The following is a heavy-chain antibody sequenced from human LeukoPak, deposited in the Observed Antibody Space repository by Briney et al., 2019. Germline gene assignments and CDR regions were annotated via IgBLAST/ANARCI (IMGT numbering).Heavy chain of an antibody. D-gene: IGHD2-15*01. CDR3: ARWTDQGYYYGMDV. J-gene: IGHJ6*02. V-gene: IGHV3-30*02. CDR2: IRYDGSNK. CDR1: GFTFSSYG. Sequence: GGSLRLSCAASGFTFSSYGMHWVRQAPGKGLEWVAFIRYDGSNKYYADSVKGRFTISRDNSKNTLYLQMNSLRAEDTAVYYCARWTDQGYYYGMDVWGQGTTVTVSS.